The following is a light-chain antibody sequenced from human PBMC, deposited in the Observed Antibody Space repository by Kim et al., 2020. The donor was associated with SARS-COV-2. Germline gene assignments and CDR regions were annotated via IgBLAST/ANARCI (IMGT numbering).Light chain of an antibody. CDR2: QDS. V-gene: IGLV3-1*01. CDR3: QAWDSSTYV. CDR1: KVGDKY. J-gene: IGLJ1*01. Sequence: VSPGQTASITCAGDKVGDKYACWYQQKPGQAPVLVIYQDSKRPSGIPERFSGSNSGNTATLTISGTQAMDEADYYCQAWDSSTYVFGTGTKVTVL.